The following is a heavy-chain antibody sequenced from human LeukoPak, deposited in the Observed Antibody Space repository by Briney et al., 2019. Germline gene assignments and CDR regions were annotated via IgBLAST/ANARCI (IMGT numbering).Heavy chain of an antibody. J-gene: IGHJ5*02. Sequence: GASVKVSCKASGYTFTSYGISWVRQAPGQGLEWMGIINPSGGSTSYAQKFQGRVTMTRDTSTSTVYMELSSLRSEDTAVYYCARSGYSYGPPSLHKNWFDPWGQGTLVTVSS. CDR1: GYTFTSYG. V-gene: IGHV1-46*01. CDR3: ARSGYSYGPPSLHKNWFDP. D-gene: IGHD5-18*01. CDR2: INPSGGST.